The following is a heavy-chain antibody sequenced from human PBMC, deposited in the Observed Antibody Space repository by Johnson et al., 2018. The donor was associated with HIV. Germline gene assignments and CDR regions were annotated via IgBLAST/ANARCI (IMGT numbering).Heavy chain of an antibody. CDR2: INWNGGNT. CDR3: VLVGKYCGGDCYSGVDAYDI. CDR1: GFTFDYHD. J-gene: IGHJ3*02. V-gene: IGHV3-20*04. Sequence: VQLVESGGGVARPGGSLRLSCAASGFTFDYHDMTWVRQVPGKGLEWVSGINWNGGNTGYADSVKGRFTISRDNAKKSLYLQMSSLRAEDTALYYCVLVGKYCGGDCYSGVDAYDIWGQGTVVIVSS. D-gene: IGHD2-21*02.